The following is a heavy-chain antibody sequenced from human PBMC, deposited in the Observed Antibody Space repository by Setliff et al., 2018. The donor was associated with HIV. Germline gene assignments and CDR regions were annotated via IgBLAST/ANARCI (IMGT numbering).Heavy chain of an antibody. Sequence: GESLKISCAASGFTFFDYGMHWVRQAPGKGLEWVAFIRCDGSNEYYADSVKGRFTISRDNAKNSLYLQMNSLRAEDTALYYCAREPYYDILTGYLDYWGQGALVTVSS. D-gene: IGHD3-9*01. CDR1: GFTFFDYG. CDR3: AREPYYDILTGYLDY. V-gene: IGHV3-30*02. J-gene: IGHJ4*02. CDR2: IRCDGSNE.